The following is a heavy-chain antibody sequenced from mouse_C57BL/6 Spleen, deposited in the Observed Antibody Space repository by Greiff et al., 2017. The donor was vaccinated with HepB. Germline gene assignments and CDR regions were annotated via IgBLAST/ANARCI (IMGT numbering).Heavy chain of an antibody. J-gene: IGHJ2*01. Sequence: QVQLQQSGAELVRPGASVKLSCKASGYTFTDYYINWVKQRPGQGLEWIARIYPGSGNTYYNEKFKGKATLTAEKSSSTAYMQLSSLTSEDAAVYFCAREGDGYYGYWGQGTTLTVSS. CDR1: GYTFTDYY. V-gene: IGHV1-76*01. CDR3: AREGDGYYGY. D-gene: IGHD2-3*01. CDR2: IYPGSGNT.